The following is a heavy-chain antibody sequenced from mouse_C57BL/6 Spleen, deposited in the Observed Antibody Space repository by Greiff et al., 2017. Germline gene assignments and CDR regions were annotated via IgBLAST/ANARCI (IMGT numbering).Heavy chain of an antibody. V-gene: IGHV1-15*01. J-gene: IGHJ3*01. D-gene: IGHD2-5*01. CDR2: IDPETGGT. CDR3: TGSIDYSNLFAY. CDR1: GYTFTDYE. Sequence: QVQLQQSGAELVRPGASVTLSCKASGYTFTDYEMHWVKQTPVHGLEWIGAIDPETGGTAYNQKFKGKATLTADESSSTAYMELRSLTSEDSAVYYCTGSIDYSNLFAYWGQGTLVTVSA.